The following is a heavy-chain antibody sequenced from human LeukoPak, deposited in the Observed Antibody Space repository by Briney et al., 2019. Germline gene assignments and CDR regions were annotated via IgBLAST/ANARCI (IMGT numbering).Heavy chain of an antibody. CDR2: ISGSGGST. CDR1: GFTFSSYG. J-gene: IGHJ4*02. V-gene: IGHV3-23*01. CDR3: AKSPRYCSGGSCYVDY. Sequence: ETLSLSCAASGFTFSSYGMSWVRQAPGKGLEWVSAISGSGGSTYYADSVKGRFTISRDNSKNTLYLQMNSLRAEDTAVYYCAKSPRYCSGGSCYVDYWGQGTLVTVSS. D-gene: IGHD2-15*01.